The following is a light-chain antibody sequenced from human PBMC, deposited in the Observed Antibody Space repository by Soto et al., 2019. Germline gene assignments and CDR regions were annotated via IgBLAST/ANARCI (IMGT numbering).Light chain of an antibody. CDR1: QSITSAQ. V-gene: IGKV3-20*01. J-gene: IGKJ5*01. CDR2: SAS. CDR3: QQHGQWPIT. Sequence: ENVLTQSPGTLSLSPGERASLSCRASQSITSAQVAWYQQRPGKTPRLLIYSASSRATDIPDRFSGSGSGTEFTLARSSLQPEDFATYYCQQHGQWPITFGQGTRLEIK.